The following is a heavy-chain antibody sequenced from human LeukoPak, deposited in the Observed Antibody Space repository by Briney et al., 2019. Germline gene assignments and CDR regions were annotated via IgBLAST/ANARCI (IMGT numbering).Heavy chain of an antibody. CDR3: ARGVYIAAAQYGY. D-gene: IGHD6-13*01. Sequence: SETLSLTCAVSGVSISSFYWSWIRQPPGKGLQWIGYVFHTGDTNYNPSLKSRVTISVDTSKNQFSLKLSSVTAADTAVYYCARGVYIAAAQYGYWGQGTLVTVSS. CDR2: VFHTGDT. CDR1: GVSISSFY. V-gene: IGHV4-59*01. J-gene: IGHJ4*02.